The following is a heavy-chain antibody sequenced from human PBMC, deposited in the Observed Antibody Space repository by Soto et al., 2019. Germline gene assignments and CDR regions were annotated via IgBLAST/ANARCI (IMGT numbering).Heavy chain of an antibody. V-gene: IGHV4-61*01. J-gene: IGHJ6*02. CDR2: IYSSGST. CDR3: ARFVRSCSGTTCYTRADV. D-gene: IGHD2-2*02. Sequence: QVQLQESGPGLVKPSETLSLTCTVSGGSVSSDTHYWSWIRQPPGKRLEWIGFIYSSGSTNYNPSLKRRVTMSVDTSKTQFSLKLRSVIVADTAVYHCARFVRSCSGTTCYTRADVWGQGTTVTVSS. CDR1: GGSVSSDTHY.